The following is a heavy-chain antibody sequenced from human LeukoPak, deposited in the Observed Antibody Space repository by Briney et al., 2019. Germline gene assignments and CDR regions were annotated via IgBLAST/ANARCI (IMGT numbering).Heavy chain of an antibody. CDR3: ASGHTDYYDSSGYYYEGPFDY. CDR2: INPNSGGT. Sequence: ASVKVSCKASGYTFTGYYMHWVRQAPGQGLEWMGWINPNSGGTNYAQKFQGRVTMTRDTSINTAYMELSRLRSDDTAVYYCASGHTDYYDSSGYYYEGPFDYWGQGTLGTVSS. J-gene: IGHJ4*02. D-gene: IGHD3-22*01. CDR1: GYTFTGYY. V-gene: IGHV1-2*02.